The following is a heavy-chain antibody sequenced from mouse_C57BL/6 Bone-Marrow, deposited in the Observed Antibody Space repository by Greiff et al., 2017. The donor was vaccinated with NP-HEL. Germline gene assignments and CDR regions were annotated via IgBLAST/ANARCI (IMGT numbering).Heavy chain of an antibody. J-gene: IGHJ3*01. D-gene: IGHD1-1*01. Sequence: VQLQQSGAELVRPGASVKLSCKASGYTFTDYYINWVKQRPGQGLEWIGRIYPGSGNTNYNEKFKGKATLTADKSSSTAYMQLSSLTSEDSAVYFCARDYYGSSFAYWDQGTLVTVSA. CDR1: GYTFTDYY. CDR2: IYPGSGNT. CDR3: ARDYYGSSFAY. V-gene: IGHV1-76*01.